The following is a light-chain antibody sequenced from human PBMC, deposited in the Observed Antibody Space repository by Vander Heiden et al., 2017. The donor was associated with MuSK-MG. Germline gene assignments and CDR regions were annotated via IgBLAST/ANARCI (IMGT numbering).Light chain of an antibody. CDR1: QSIAGS. CDR2: DAT. V-gene: IGKV1-39*01. CDR3: QQSYSPPLT. Sequence: DIQMTQSPSSLSASVGDRVTFSCRASQSIAGSLNWYHQKPGRVPSLVFYDATNLQTGVPSRFRGSGSETDFTLTITTLQPEDFGTYFCQQSYSPPLTFGGGTRV. J-gene: IGKJ4*01.